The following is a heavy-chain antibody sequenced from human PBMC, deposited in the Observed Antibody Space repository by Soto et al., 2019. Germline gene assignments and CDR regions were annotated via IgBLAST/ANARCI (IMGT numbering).Heavy chain of an antibody. J-gene: IGHJ4*02. CDR3: AKGGTIIVRVPEYFDC. CDR1: GFTFSSYA. V-gene: IGHV3-23*01. Sequence: PEGSLRLSCAASGFTFSSYAMSWVRQAPGKGLEWVSAISGSGGSTYYADSVKGRFTISRDNSKNTLYLQMNSLRAEDTAVYSCAKGGTIIVRVPEYFDCWGQGTMVTVSS. D-gene: IGHD1-26*01. CDR2: ISGSGGST.